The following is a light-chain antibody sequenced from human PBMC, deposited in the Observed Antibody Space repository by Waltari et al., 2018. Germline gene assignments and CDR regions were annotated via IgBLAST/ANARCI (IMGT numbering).Light chain of an antibody. CDR1: SLRNYY. CDR2: DKN. CDR3: NSRDSSGNLVV. Sequence: SSELTQDPAVSVAFGQTVRITCQGDSLRNYYATWYQQKPGQAPILVIYDKNNRPSGITDRFSGSTSGNTASLTITGAQAEDEADYYCNSRDSSGNLVVFGGGTKLTVL. V-gene: IGLV3-19*01. J-gene: IGLJ3*02.